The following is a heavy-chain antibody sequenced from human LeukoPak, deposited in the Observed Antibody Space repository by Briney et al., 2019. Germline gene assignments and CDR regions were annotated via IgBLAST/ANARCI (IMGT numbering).Heavy chain of an antibody. CDR2: MNPNSGNT. CDR1: GYTFTSYD. D-gene: IGHD3-16*02. J-gene: IGHJ6*02. CDR3: ARERSYPTDYYYYGMDV. Sequence: ASVKVSCKASGYTFTSYDINWVRQATGQGVEWMGWMNPNSGNTGYAQKFQGRVTMTRSTSISTAYMELSSLRSEDTAVYYCARERSYPTDYYYYGMDVWGQGTTVTVSS. V-gene: IGHV1-8*01.